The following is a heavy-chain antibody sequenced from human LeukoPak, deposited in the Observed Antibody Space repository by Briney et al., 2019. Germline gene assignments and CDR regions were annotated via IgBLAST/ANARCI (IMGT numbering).Heavy chain of an antibody. CDR1: GFTFNTYG. J-gene: IGHJ3*02. D-gene: IGHD6-19*01. CDR3: AREFYSSGWYSGPELRADAFDI. V-gene: IGHV3-30*03. CDR2: ISYDGSNK. Sequence: PGGSLRLSCAVSGFTFNTYGIHWVRQTPGKGLEWVALISYDGSNKYYADSVKGRFTISRDNSKDTLYLQMNSLRAEDTAVYYCAREFYSSGWYSGPELRADAFDIWGQGTMVTVSS.